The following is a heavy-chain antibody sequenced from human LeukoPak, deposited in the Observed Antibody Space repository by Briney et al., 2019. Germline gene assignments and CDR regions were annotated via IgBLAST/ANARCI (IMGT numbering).Heavy chain of an antibody. V-gene: IGHV3-15*01. CDR3: TTDGVGVEGATYDN. D-gene: IGHD1-26*01. CDR1: GFTFINAW. J-gene: IGHJ4*02. Sequence: TGGSLRLSCAASGFTFINAWMAWVRQAPGKGLEWVGRIKAKAHGGTIEYAAPVKGRFTISRDDSKNTLYLQMNSLKTEDTAVYYCTTDGVGVEGATYDNWGQGTLVSVSS. CDR2: IKAKAHGGTI.